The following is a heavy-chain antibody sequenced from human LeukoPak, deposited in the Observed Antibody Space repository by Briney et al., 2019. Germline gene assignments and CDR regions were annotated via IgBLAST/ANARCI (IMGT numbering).Heavy chain of an antibody. CDR2: IRTKTDGGTA. J-gene: IGHJ4*02. Sequence: GGSLRLSCAASGFTFSNAWMSWVRQAPGKGLEWVGHIRTKTDGGTADYAAPVKGRFTISRDDSKNTPYLQMNSLKTEDTAVYYCTQAVAGDYWGQGTLVTVSS. CDR3: TQAVAGDY. D-gene: IGHD6-19*01. CDR1: GFTFSNAW. V-gene: IGHV3-15*01.